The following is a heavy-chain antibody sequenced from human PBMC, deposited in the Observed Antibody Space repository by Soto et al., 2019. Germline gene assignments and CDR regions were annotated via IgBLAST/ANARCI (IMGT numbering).Heavy chain of an antibody. CDR3: ARGSLWFGDLGADDP. J-gene: IGHJ5*02. Sequence: QVQLQESGPGLVKPSETLSLTCTVSGGSISSYYWSWIRQPPGKGLEWIGYIYYTGRTNYNPSLNSRVTISLDTSKSQFSLKLSSVTAADTAVYYCARGSLWFGDLGADDPWGQGTLVTVSS. CDR2: IYYTGRT. CDR1: GGSISSYY. D-gene: IGHD3-10*01. V-gene: IGHV4-59*01.